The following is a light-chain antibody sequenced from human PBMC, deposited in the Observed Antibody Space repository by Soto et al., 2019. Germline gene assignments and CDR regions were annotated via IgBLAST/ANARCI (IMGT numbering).Light chain of an antibody. CDR3: SSYAGSNTFV. Sequence: QSALTQPPSASGSPGQSVTISCTGTSSDVGGYDYVSWHQHHPGKAPKLMLYDVSKRPSGVPDRFSGSKSGNTASLTVSGLQAEDEADYYCSSYAGSNTFVFGTGTKVPS. V-gene: IGLV2-8*01. J-gene: IGLJ1*01. CDR1: SSDVGGYDY. CDR2: DVS.